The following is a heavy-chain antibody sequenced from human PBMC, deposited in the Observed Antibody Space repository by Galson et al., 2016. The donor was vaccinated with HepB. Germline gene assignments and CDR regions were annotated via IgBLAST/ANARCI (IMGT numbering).Heavy chain of an antibody. CDR3: ARLADAALVIAARGGGLDV. CDR2: IYPGDSET. V-gene: IGHV5-51*01. CDR1: GYNFSRLW. Sequence: QSGAEVKKPGESLKISCKGSGYNFSRLWIGWVRQMPGKGLEWMGIIYPGDSETRYSPSFQGPVTISADKSTSNAYLQWNSLKASDTAVYYCARLADAALVIAARGGGLDVWGQGTTVTVSS. J-gene: IGHJ6*02. D-gene: IGHD6-6*01.